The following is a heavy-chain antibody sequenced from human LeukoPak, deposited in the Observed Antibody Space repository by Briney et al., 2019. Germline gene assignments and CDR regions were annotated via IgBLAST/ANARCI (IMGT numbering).Heavy chain of an antibody. D-gene: IGHD2-2*02. J-gene: IGHJ6*03. CDR3: AREKTGTYCSSTSCYRSHYYYYMDV. V-gene: IGHV4-34*01. CDR1: GGSFSGYY. CDR2: INHSGST. Sequence: SETLSLTCAVYGGSFSGYYWSWIRRPPGKGLEWIGEINHSGSTNYNPSIKSRVTISVDTSKNQFSLKLSSVTAADTAVYYCAREKTGTYCSSTSCYRSHYYYYMDVWGKGTTANVSS.